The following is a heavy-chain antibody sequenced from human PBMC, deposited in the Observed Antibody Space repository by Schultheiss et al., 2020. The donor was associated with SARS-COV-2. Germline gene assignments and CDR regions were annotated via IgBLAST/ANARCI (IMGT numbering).Heavy chain of an antibody. CDR1: GGSISSSSYY. Sequence: SETLSLTCTVSGGSISSSSYYWGWIRQPPGKGLEWIGSIYYSGSTYYNPSLKSRVTISVDTSKNQFSLKLSSVTAADTAVYYCARDPGARGHYYYYYGMDVWGQGTTVTVSS. CDR2: IYYSGST. D-gene: IGHD3-10*01. J-gene: IGHJ6*02. V-gene: IGHV4-39*07. CDR3: ARDPGARGHYYYYYGMDV.